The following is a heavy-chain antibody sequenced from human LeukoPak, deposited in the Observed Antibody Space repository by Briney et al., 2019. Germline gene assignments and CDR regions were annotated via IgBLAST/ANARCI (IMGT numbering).Heavy chain of an antibody. CDR1: GGSINSGDYH. D-gene: IGHD5-24*01. J-gene: IGHJ3*02. CDR2: IYITGST. V-gene: IGHV4-61*02. Sequence: SETLSLTCTVSGGSINSGDYHWSWIRLPAGKGLERIGRIYITGSTNYNPSLKSRVTMSVDTSKNQFSLRLNSMTAADTAVYYCARGSPVEAFDIWGQGTMVTVSS. CDR3: ARGSPVEAFDI.